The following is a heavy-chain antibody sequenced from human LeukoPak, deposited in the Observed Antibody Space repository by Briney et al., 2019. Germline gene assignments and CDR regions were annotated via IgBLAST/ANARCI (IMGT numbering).Heavy chain of an antibody. V-gene: IGHV3-30-3*01. CDR2: ISYDGSNK. CDR1: GFTFSSYW. Sequence: GGSLRLSCAASGFTFSSYWMSWVRQAPGKGLEWVAVISYDGSNKYYADSVKGRFTISRDNSKNTLYLQMNSLRAEDTAVYYCARADGAVAGTYFDYWGQGTLVTVSS. CDR3: ARADGAVAGTYFDY. D-gene: IGHD6-19*01. J-gene: IGHJ4*02.